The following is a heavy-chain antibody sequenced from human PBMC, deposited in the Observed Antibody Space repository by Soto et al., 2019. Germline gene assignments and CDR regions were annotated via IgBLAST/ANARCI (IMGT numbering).Heavy chain of an antibody. Sequence: SVKVSCKASGGTFSSYAIRWVRQAPGQGLEWMGGLIPIFGTANYAQKFQVRVTITADESTSTAYMELSSLRSEGTAVYYCAREAGYNGVYFDYWGQGTLVTVSS. CDR1: GGTFSSYA. CDR3: AREAGYNGVYFDY. J-gene: IGHJ4*02. V-gene: IGHV1-69*13. D-gene: IGHD5-12*01. CDR2: LIPIFGTA.